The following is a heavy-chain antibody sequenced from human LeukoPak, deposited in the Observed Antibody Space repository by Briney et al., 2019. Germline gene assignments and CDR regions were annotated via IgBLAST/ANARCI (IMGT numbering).Heavy chain of an antibody. CDR2: ISAYNGNT. CDR3: ARDYYDSSGYYRGGDYFDY. J-gene: IGHJ4*02. D-gene: IGHD3-22*01. Sequence: ASVKVSCKASGYTFTSYGISWVRQAPGQGLEWMGWISAYNGNTNFAQNLQGRVTMTTDTSTSTAYMELRSLRSDDTAVYYCARDYYDSSGYYRGGDYFDYWGQGTLITVSS. CDR1: GYTFTSYG. V-gene: IGHV1-18*01.